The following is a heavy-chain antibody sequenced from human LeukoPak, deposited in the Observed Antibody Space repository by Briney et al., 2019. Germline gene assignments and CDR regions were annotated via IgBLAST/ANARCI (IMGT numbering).Heavy chain of an antibody. Sequence: ASVKVSCKASGYTFTSYDINWVRQATGQGLEWMGWMNPNSGNTGYAQKFQGRVTMTRDTSISTAYMELSSLRSEDTAVYYCARPSRIAAAGTASLRYWGQGTLVTVSS. V-gene: IGHV1-8*01. D-gene: IGHD6-13*01. CDR2: MNPNSGNT. CDR3: ARPSRIAAAGTASLRY. J-gene: IGHJ4*02. CDR1: GYTFTSYD.